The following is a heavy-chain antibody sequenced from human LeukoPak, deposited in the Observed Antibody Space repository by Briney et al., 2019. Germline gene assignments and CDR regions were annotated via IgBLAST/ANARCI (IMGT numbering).Heavy chain of an antibody. CDR2: ISGSGSTI. CDR1: GFTFSDYY. CDR3: ASSKYDSSGYYALDAFDI. Sequence: GGSLRLSCAASGFTFSDYYMSWIRQAPGKGLEWVSYISGSGSTIYYADSVKGRFTISRDNAKNSLYLQMNSLRAEDTAVYYCASSKYDSSGYYALDAFDIWGQGTMVTVSS. J-gene: IGHJ3*02. V-gene: IGHV3-11*01. D-gene: IGHD3-22*01.